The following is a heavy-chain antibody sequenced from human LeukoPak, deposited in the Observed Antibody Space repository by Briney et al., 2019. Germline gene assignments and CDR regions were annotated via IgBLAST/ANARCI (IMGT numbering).Heavy chain of an antibody. CDR3: ARQDYDFWSGPNWFDP. D-gene: IGHD3-3*01. V-gene: IGHV4-39*01. CDR1: GGSISSSSYY. Sequence: SETLSLTCTVSGGSISSSSYYWGWIRQPPGKGLERIGSIYYSGSTYYNPSLKSRVTISVDTSKNQFSLKLSSVTAADTAVYYCARQDYDFWSGPNWFDPWGQGTLVTVSS. CDR2: IYYSGST. J-gene: IGHJ5*02.